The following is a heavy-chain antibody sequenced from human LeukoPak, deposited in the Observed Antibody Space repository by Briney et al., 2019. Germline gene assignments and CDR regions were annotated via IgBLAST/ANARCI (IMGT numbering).Heavy chain of an antibody. J-gene: IGHJ4*02. D-gene: IGHD3-10*01. CDR2: TYYRPKFNN. CDR1: GDILSNNNVA. CDR3: ARGSHSSFDY. V-gene: IGHV6-1*01. Sequence: PSQTLSLTCALSGDILSNNNVAWHWSRQSPSRGLEWLGRTYYRPKFNNDYAVSVKSRIAINSDTSKNQFSLQLNSVTPEDTGVYYCARGSHSSFDYGGQGTLVTVSS.